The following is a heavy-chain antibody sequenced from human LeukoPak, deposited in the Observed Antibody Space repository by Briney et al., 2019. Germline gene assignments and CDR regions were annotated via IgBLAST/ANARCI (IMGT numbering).Heavy chain of an antibody. J-gene: IGHJ4*02. V-gene: IGHV4-39*01. CDR2: IYYSGST. CDR3: ASWVVGATTGDY. CDR1: GGSISSSSYY. D-gene: IGHD1-26*01. Sequence: PSETLSLTCTVSGGSISSSSYYWGWIRQPPGKGLEWIGSIYYSGSTYYNPSLKSRVTISVDTSKNQFSLKLSSVTAADTAVYYCASWVVGATTGDYWGQGTLVTVSS.